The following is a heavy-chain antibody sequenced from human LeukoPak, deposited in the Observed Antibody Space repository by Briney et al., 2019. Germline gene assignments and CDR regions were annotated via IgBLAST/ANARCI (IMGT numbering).Heavy chain of an antibody. V-gene: IGHV4-59*01. Sequence: SETLSLTCTVSGGSISSYYWSWIRQPPGKGLEWIGYIYYSGSTNYNPSLKSRVTISVDTSKNQFSLKLSSVTAADTAVYYCARIPRGGHYDFWSGYYTEARNAFDIWGQGTMVTVSS. CDR3: ARIPRGGHYDFWSGYYTEARNAFDI. CDR2: IYYSGST. J-gene: IGHJ3*02. CDR1: GGSISSYY. D-gene: IGHD3-3*01.